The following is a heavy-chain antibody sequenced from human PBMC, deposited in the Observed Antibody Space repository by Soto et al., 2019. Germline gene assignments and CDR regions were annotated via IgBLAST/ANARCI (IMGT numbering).Heavy chain of an antibody. Sequence: LRLSCAASGFTVSSNHMSWVRQAPGKGLEWVSVIYGDGRAFYADSVKGRFTISRDNSKNTVYLQMNSLRAEDTAVYYCARDVGEDRWPNLLDYWGQGTLETVSS. D-gene: IGHD2-15*01. V-gene: IGHV3-53*01. J-gene: IGHJ4*02. CDR2: IYGDGRA. CDR1: GFTVSSNH. CDR3: ARDVGEDRWPNLLDY.